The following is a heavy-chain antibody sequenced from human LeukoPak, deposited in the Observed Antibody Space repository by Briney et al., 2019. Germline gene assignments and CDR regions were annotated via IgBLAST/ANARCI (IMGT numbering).Heavy chain of an antibody. V-gene: IGHV1-18*01. CDR2: ISAYNGNT. Sequence: ASVKVSCKASGYTFTSYGISWVRQAPGQGLEWMGWISAYNGNTNYAQKPQGRVTMTTDTSTSTAYMELRSLRSDDTAVYYCARGYYDSSGYYSAAEYFQHWGQGTLVTVSS. CDR3: ARGYYDSSGYYSAAEYFQH. CDR1: GYTFTSYG. J-gene: IGHJ1*01. D-gene: IGHD3-22*01.